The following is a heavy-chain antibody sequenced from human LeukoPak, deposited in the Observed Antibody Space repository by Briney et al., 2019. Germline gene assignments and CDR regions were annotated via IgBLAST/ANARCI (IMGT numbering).Heavy chain of an antibody. CDR1: GGSISSSSYY. CDR2: IYYSGST. Sequence: SETLSLTCTVSGGSISSSSYYWGWIRQPPGKGLEWIGSIYYSGSTYYNPSLKSRVTISVDTSKNQFSLKLSSVTAADTAVYYCARHGGVGAVTAYYYYYMDVWGKGTTVTVSS. D-gene: IGHD2-21*02. J-gene: IGHJ6*03. CDR3: ARHGGVGAVTAYYYYYMDV. V-gene: IGHV4-39*01.